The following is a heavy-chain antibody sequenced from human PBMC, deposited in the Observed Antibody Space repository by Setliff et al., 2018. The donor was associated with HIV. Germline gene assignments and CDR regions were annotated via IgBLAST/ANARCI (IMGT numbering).Heavy chain of an antibody. CDR2: IFHAGST. Sequence: PSETLSLTCTVSGGSISGSSYYWGWIRQSPEKGLEWIGSIFHAGSTYYNPSLKSRVTLSVDTSENQYSLKLTSVTTADTAVYYCARSRTSSGYYGVTGYGMDVWGQGTTVTV. D-gene: IGHD3-22*01. J-gene: IGHJ6*02. V-gene: IGHV4-39*07. CDR3: ARSRTSSGYYGVTGYGMDV. CDR1: GGSISGSSYY.